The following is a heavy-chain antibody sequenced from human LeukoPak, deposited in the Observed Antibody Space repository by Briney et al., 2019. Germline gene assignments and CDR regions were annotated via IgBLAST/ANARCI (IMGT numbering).Heavy chain of an antibody. Sequence: ASVKVSCKASGYTFTSDNLHWVRQAPGQGLEWMGIINPSGGRTTYSPKFQGRVTMTRDMSTSTVYMELSSLRSEDTAVYYCTRGRGRFRIVGVTGYDAFDVWGQGTMVTVSS. D-gene: IGHD1-26*01. CDR3: TRGRGRFRIVGVTGYDAFDV. J-gene: IGHJ3*01. V-gene: IGHV1-46*01. CDR1: GYTFTSDN. CDR2: INPSGGRT.